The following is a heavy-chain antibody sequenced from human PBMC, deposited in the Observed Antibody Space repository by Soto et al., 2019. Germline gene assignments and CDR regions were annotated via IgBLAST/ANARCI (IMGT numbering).Heavy chain of an antibody. CDR2: ISGSGGST. J-gene: IGHJ5*02. CDR1: GFTFSSYA. V-gene: IGHV3-23*01. Sequence: QPGGSLRLSCAASGFTFSSYAMSWVRQAPGKGLEWVSAISGSGGSTYYADSVKGRFTISRDNSKNTLYLQMNSLRAEDTAVYYCAKVPAVNYDFWSGYENWFDPWGQGTLVTVSS. CDR3: AKVPAVNYDFWSGYENWFDP. D-gene: IGHD3-3*01.